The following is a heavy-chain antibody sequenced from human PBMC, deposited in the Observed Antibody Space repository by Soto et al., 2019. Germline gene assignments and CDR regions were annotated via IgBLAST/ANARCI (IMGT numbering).Heavy chain of an antibody. J-gene: IGHJ3*02. D-gene: IGHD6-13*01. CDR1: GYTFTSYD. V-gene: IGHV1-8*01. Sequence: ASVKVSCKASGYTFTSYDINWGRQATGQGLEWMGWMNPNSGNTGYAQKFQGRVTMTRNTSISTAYMELSSLRSEDTAVYYCARAWAAAGISAFDIWGQGTMVTVSS. CDR3: ARAWAAAGISAFDI. CDR2: MNPNSGNT.